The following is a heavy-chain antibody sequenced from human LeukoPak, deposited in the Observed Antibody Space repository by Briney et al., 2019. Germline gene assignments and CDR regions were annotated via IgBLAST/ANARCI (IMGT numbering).Heavy chain of an antibody. CDR3: ARDRVSSSPNNKKYYYYYGMDV. CDR2: IYHSGST. V-gene: IGHV4-30-2*01. CDR1: GGSISSGGYS. D-gene: IGHD6-6*01. J-gene: IGHJ6*02. Sequence: PSETLSLTCTVSGGSISSGGYSWSWIRQPPGKGLEWIVYIYHSGSTYYNPSLKSRVTISVDTSKNQFSLKLSSVTAADTAVYYCARDRVSSSPNNKKYYYYYGMDVWGQGTTVTVSS.